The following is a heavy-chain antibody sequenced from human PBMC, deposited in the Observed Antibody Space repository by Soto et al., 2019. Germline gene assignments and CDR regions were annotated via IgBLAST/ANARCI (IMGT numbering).Heavy chain of an antibody. V-gene: IGHV3-43*01. CDR1: GFTFDDYT. CDR3: AKDSSNYVGSYYYGMDV. Sequence: GGSLRLSCAASGFTFDDYTMHWVRQAPGKGLEWVSLISWDGGSTYYADSVKGRFTISRDNSKNSLYLQMNSLRTEDTALYYCAKDSSNYVGSYYYGMDVWGQGTTVTVSS. CDR2: ISWDGGST. J-gene: IGHJ6*02. D-gene: IGHD4-4*01.